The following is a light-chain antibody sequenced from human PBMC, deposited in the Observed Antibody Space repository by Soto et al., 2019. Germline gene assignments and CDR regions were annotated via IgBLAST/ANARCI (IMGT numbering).Light chain of an antibody. CDR3: SSYTSISTSVV. V-gene: IGLV2-14*03. CDR1: SSDIGDYNS. CDR2: DVS. Sequence: QSVLTQPASVSGSPGQSITISCTGTSSDIGDYNSVSWYQHHPGKAPKLMIYDVSSRPSGVSNRFSGSKSGNTASLTISGLQAEDEADYYCSSYTSISTSVVFGGGTKLTVL. J-gene: IGLJ2*01.